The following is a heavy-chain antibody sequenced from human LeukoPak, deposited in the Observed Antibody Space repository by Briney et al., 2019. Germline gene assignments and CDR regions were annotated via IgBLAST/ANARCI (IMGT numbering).Heavy chain of an antibody. V-gene: IGHV4-34*01. Sequence: SETLSLTCAVYGGSFSGYYWSWVRQPPGKGLEWIGEINHSGSTNYNPSLKSRVTISVDTSKNQFSLKLSSVTAADTAVYYCASVVQYQLPLQVNMDVWGQGTTVTVSS. D-gene: IGHD2-2*01. CDR2: INHSGST. CDR1: GGSFSGYY. CDR3: ASVVQYQLPLQVNMDV. J-gene: IGHJ6*02.